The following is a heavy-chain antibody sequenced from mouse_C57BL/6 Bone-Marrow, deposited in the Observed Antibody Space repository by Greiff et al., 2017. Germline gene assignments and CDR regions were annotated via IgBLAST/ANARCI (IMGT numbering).Heavy chain of an antibody. J-gene: IGHJ4*01. CDR2: ISGGGGNT. CDR1: GFTFSSYT. V-gene: IGHV5-9*01. CDR3: ARLHYYGSRNAMDY. D-gene: IGHD1-1*01. Sequence: EVKLVESGGGLVKPGGSLKLSCAASGFTFSSYTMSWVRQTPEKRLEWVATISGGGGNTYYPDSVKGRFTISRDNAKNTLYLQMSSLRSEDTALYYCARLHYYGSRNAMDYWGQGTSVTVSS.